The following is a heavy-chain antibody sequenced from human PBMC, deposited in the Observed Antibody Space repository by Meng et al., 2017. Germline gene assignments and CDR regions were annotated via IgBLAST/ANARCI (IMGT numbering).Heavy chain of an antibody. V-gene: IGHV4-30-2*01. CDR3: ARTDYGGYWYFDL. CDR1: GGSISSGGYS. J-gene: IGHJ2*01. CDR2: IYHSGST. D-gene: IGHD4-17*01. Sequence: QLQLQESGSGLVKPSQTLSLTCAVSGGSISSGGYSWSWIRQPPGKGLEWIGYIYHSGSTYYNPSLKSRVTISVDRSKIQFSLKLSSVTAADTAVYYCARTDYGGYWYFDLWGRGTLVTVSS.